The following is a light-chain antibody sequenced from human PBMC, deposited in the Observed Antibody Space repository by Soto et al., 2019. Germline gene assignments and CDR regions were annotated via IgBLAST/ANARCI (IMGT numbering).Light chain of an antibody. J-gene: IGKJ1*01. V-gene: IGKV1-5*03. CDR2: KES. Sequence: DIQMTQSPSTLSGSVGDRVTITCRASQTISSWLAWYQQKTGKAPKIVIYKESTLKSGVPSRFSGSGSGTELNLTISRLQPDDFATYYCQNYNSYSEACGQGTKVDIK. CDR3: QNYNSYSEA. CDR1: QTISSW.